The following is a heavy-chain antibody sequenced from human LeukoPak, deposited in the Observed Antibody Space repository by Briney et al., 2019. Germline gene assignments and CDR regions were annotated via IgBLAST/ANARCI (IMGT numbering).Heavy chain of an antibody. J-gene: IGHJ4*02. CDR3: ARSYSTTWVSDY. Sequence: ASVKVSFKSSGYTFTDYYLPWVRHAPGQGLEWMGWINPNSDATNYAQRFQGTVTMTRDTSISTAYMELSRLTSDDTAVYYCARSYSTTWVSDYWGQGTLVTVSS. CDR1: GYTFTDYY. D-gene: IGHD6-13*01. CDR2: INPNSDAT. V-gene: IGHV1-2*02.